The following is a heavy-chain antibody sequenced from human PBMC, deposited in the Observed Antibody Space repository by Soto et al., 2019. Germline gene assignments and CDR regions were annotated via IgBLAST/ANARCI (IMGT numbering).Heavy chain of an antibody. D-gene: IGHD3-10*01. CDR2: IYYDGSKK. V-gene: IGHV3-33*01. CDR3: ARSPRVRGGTASRGC. CDR1: GFTFDNFG. Sequence: QVQLVESGGVVVQPGRSLRLSCAASGFTFDNFGMHWVRQAPGKGLEWVSVIYYDGSKKYYADSVRGRFTISRDNSKNMLYLQMDSLRAEDTATYYCARSPRVRGGTASRGCWGQGTLVTVSS. J-gene: IGHJ4*02.